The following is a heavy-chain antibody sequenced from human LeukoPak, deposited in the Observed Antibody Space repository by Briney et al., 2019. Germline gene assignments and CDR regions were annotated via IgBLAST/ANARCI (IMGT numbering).Heavy chain of an antibody. Sequence: GGSLRLSCAASGFTFSSYWMSWVRQAPGKGLEWVANINQDGGETYYVASVKGRFTISRDNAKNSLYLQMNSLRAEDTSVYYCAREGSRAYFDYWGQGTLVTVSS. CDR1: GFTFSSYW. D-gene: IGHD1-26*01. J-gene: IGHJ4*02. CDR2: INQDGGET. V-gene: IGHV3-7*01. CDR3: AREGSRAYFDY.